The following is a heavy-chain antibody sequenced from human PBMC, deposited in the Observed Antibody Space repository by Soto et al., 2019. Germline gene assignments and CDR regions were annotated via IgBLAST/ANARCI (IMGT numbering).Heavy chain of an antibody. Sequence: GGSLRLSCAASGFTFSSYGMHWVRQAPGKGLEWVAVISYDGSNKYYADSVKGRFTISRDNSKNTLYLQMNSLRAEDTAVYYCAKQEGMAEALDYWGQGTLVTVYS. CDR3: AKQEGMAEALDY. CDR2: ISYDGSNK. J-gene: IGHJ4*02. CDR1: GFTFSSYG. D-gene: IGHD6-13*01. V-gene: IGHV3-30*18.